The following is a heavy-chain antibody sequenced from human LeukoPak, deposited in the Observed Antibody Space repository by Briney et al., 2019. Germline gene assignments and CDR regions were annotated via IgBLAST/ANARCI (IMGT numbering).Heavy chain of an antibody. V-gene: IGHV3-7*03. J-gene: IGHJ4*02. Sequence: PGGSLRLSCAASGFTFSSYWMSWVRQAPGKGLEWVANIKQDGSEKYYVDSVKGRFTISRDNAKNALYLQMNSLRAEDIALYYCAKGGYSSTWYGYYFDNWGQGTLVTVSS. CDR3: AKGGYSSTWYGYYFDN. CDR1: GFTFSSYW. CDR2: IKQDGSEK. D-gene: IGHD6-13*01.